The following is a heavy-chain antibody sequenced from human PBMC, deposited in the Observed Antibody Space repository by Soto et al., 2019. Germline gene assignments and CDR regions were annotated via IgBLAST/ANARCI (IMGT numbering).Heavy chain of an antibody. V-gene: IGHV1-24*01. J-gene: IGHJ5*02. CDR2: FDPEDGET. CDR1: GYTLTELS. CDR3: ATLLPKEIYYGSVSFDP. D-gene: IGHD3-10*01. Sequence: ASVKVSCKVSGYTLTELSMHWVRQAPGKGLEWMGGFDPEDGETIYAQKFQGRVTMTEDTSTDTAYVELSSLRSEDTAVYYCATLLPKEIYYGSVSFDPWGQGTLVTVSS.